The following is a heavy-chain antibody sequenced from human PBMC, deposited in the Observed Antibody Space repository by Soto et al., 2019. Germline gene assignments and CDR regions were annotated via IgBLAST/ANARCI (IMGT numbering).Heavy chain of an antibody. V-gene: IGHV2-5*02. Sequence: QITLKESGPTLVKPTQTLTLTCSFSGFSLSTRGVGVGWIRQPPGKALEWLALIFWDDDKWYSPSRRSRLTXTXYIXNHQVAVTMTNIDPVDTATYYFAHRSRRYAYYFAQWGQGTLVTVSS. CDR1: GFSLSTRGVG. J-gene: IGHJ4*02. D-gene: IGHD5-12*01. CDR2: IFWDDDK. CDR3: AHRSRRYAYYFAQ.